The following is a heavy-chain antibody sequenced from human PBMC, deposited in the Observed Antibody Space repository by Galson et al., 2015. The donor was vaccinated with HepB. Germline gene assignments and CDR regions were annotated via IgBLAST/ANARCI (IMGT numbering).Heavy chain of an antibody. V-gene: IGHV6-1*01. D-gene: IGHD2-15*01. J-gene: IGHJ6*02. Sequence: CAISGDSVSSNSAAWYWIRQSPSRGLEWLGRAYYRAKWYNDYAVSVRGRITINSDTSKNQFSLRLNFVTPEDTAVYYCARVAGTIYYYGMDVWGQGTTVTVSS. CDR3: ARVAGTIYYYGMDV. CDR2: AYYRAKWYN. CDR1: GDSVSSNSAA.